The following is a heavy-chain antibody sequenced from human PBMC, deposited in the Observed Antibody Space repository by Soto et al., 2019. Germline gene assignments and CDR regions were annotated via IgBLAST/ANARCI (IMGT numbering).Heavy chain of an antibody. J-gene: IGHJ4*02. V-gene: IGHV4-30-4*01. CDR1: GGSISSGDYY. Sequence: QVQLQESGPGLVKPSQTLSLTCTVSGGSISSGDYYWSWIRQPPGKGLEWIGYIYSSGRTHYNPSLKSRVTIAVDTSKKQFYLKLSSVTAAETAVYYCAREGGGGDGPYYFDYWGQGTLVAVSS. CDR3: AREGGGGDGPYYFDY. CDR2: IYSSGRT. D-gene: IGHD2-15*01.